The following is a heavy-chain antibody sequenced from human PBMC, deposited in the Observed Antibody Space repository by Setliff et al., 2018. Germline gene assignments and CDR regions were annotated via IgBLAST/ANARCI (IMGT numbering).Heavy chain of an antibody. D-gene: IGHD5-18*01. CDR2: IYPADSDT. CDR1: GYTFTNYW. Sequence: GESLKISCKGSGYTFTNYWIAWVRQMPGKGLEYMGIIYPADSDTTYSPSFQGQVTISADKSINTAYLQWSSLKASDTPIYYCARLGYSDAFDIWGQGTMVTVSS. CDR3: ARLGYSDAFDI. J-gene: IGHJ3*02. V-gene: IGHV5-51*01.